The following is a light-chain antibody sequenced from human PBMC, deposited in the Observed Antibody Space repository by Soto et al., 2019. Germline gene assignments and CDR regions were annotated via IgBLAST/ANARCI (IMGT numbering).Light chain of an antibody. J-gene: IGKJ1*01. Sequence: DIQMTQSPSTLSASVGDRVTITCRASQRINHWLVWYQQKPGIAPKLLMYKASNLESGIPSRFSGSGSGTEFALTIGSLPPYDFSTYYCQQYNSYPFRFGQRTQV. CDR3: QQYNSYPFR. V-gene: IGKV1-5*03. CDR1: QRINHW. CDR2: KAS.